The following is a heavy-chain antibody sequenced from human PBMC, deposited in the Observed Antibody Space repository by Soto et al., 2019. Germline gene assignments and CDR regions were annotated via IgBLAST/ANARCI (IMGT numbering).Heavy chain of an antibody. CDR3: VSWVSEHVDY. CDR1: GFTFSNGS. Sequence: GGSLRLSCAASGFTFSNGSMSLGRQAPEKGLEWVSSISPSGEDTHYADSVKGRFFISRDNLKNALYLQMTSLRGDDTAVYYCVSWVSEHVDYWGQGTLVTVSS. D-gene: IGHD1-26*01. V-gene: IGHV3-23*01. CDR2: ISPSGEDT. J-gene: IGHJ4*02.